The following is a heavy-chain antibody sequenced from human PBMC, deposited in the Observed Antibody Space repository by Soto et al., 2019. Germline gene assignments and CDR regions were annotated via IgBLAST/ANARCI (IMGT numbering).Heavy chain of an antibody. V-gene: IGHV3-30-3*01. CDR3: ARDSGGDNVQFDWLPDY. CDR1: GFTFSSYA. CDR2: ISYDGSNK. D-gene: IGHD3-9*01. J-gene: IGHJ4*02. Sequence: HPGGSLRLSCAASGFTFSSYAMHWVRQAPGKGLEWVAVISYDGSNKYYADSVKGRFTISRDNSKNTLYLQMNSLRAEDTAVYYCARDSGGDNVQFDWLPDYWGQGTLVTVSS.